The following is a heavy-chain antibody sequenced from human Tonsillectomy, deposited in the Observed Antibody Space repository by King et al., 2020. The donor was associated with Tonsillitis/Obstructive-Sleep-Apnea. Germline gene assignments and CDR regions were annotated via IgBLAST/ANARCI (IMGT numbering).Heavy chain of an antibody. CDR3: ARVVYYYDSSGPLDY. CDR1: GYTFTGYY. J-gene: IGHJ4*02. CDR2: VNPKSGGT. Sequence: VQLVESGAEVKKPGASVKVSCKASGYTFTGYYMHWVRQAPGQGLEWMGWVNPKSGGTNYAQQFQGRVTMTRDTSLSTAYMELSSLRSDDTAVYYCARVVYYYDSSGPLDYWGQGTLVTVSS. D-gene: IGHD3-22*01. V-gene: IGHV1-2*02.